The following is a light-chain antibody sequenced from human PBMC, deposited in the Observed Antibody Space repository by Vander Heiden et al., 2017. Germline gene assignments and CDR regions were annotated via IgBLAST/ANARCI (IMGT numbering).Light chain of an antibody. CDR3: QSYDSSLSAL. V-gene: IGLV1-40*01. CDR1: SSNIGGGYD. J-gene: IGLJ2*01. Sequence: QSVLTQPPSVSGAPGQRVTIPCTGSSSNIGGGYDVHWYQQLPGTAPKLLIYGNSNRPSGVPDRFSGSKSGTSASLAITGLQAEDEADYYCQSYDSSLSALFGGGTKLTVL. CDR2: GNS.